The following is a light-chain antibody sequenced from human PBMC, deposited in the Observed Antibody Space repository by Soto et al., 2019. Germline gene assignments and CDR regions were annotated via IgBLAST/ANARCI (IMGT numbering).Light chain of an antibody. J-gene: IGLJ3*02. CDR2: DVT. V-gene: IGLV2-14*03. CDR3: SSYTDDNNPV. CDR1: SSDIGGYNL. Sequence: QSALTQPASVSGSPGQSVTISCAGSSSDIGGYNLVSWYQHHPYKAPKLMIFDVTNRPSGISNRFSGSKSGNTASLTISGLQAEDEADYYCSSYTDDNNPVFGGGTQLTVL.